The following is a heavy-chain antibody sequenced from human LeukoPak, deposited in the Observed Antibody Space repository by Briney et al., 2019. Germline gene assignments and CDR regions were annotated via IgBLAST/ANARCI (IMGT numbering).Heavy chain of an antibody. Sequence: GGSLRLSCAASGFTFSDYYMSWTRQAPGKGLEWVSYISSTYRVYYADFVMGRFTISRVNAKNSLYLQINSLRAEDTAVYYCARGIRGSHEGYWGQGTLVTVSS. V-gene: IGHV3-11*01. CDR3: ARGIRGSHEGY. J-gene: IGHJ4*02. D-gene: IGHD2-15*01. CDR1: GFTFSDYY. CDR2: ISSTYRV.